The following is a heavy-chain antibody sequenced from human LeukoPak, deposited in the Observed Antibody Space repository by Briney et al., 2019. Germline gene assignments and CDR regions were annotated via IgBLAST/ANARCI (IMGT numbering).Heavy chain of an antibody. D-gene: IGHD4-17*01. J-gene: IGHJ4*02. CDR1: GFTFSIYN. V-gene: IGHV3-21*01. Sequence: GGSLSLSCAASGFTFSIYNLNWVGQAPGKGLEWVSSISSSSSYIYYADSVKGRFTISRDNAKNSLYLQMNSLRAEDTAVYYCARLTTTVTTPFDYWGQGILVTVSS. CDR3: ARLTTTVTTPFDY. CDR2: ISSSSSYI.